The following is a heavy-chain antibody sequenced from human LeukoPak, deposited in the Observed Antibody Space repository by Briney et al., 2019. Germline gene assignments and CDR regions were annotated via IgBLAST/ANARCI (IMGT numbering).Heavy chain of an antibody. CDR2: ISGSGGST. CDR3: AKDDYDFWSGYLTAPYYFDY. V-gene: IGHV3-23*01. Sequence: PGGSLRLSCAASGFTFSSYAMSWVRQAPGKGLEWVSAISGSGGSTYYADSVKGRFTISRDNSENTLYLQMNSLRAEDTAVYYCAKDDYDFWSGYLTAPYYFDYWGQGTLVTVSS. J-gene: IGHJ4*02. D-gene: IGHD3-3*01. CDR1: GFTFSSYA.